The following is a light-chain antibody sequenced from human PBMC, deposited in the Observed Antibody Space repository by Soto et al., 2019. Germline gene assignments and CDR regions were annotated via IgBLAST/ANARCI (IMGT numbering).Light chain of an antibody. V-gene: IGKV1-5*03. J-gene: IGKJ1*01. Sequence: DIQMTQSPSTLSASVGDRVTITCRASQSIRTWLAWYQQKPGNAPQVLIYKASTLESGAPSRFSGTGSGTEFTLTIISLQPDDVATYYCAQHNSYPPAFGQGTKVEIK. CDR3: AQHNSYPPA. CDR2: KAS. CDR1: QSIRTW.